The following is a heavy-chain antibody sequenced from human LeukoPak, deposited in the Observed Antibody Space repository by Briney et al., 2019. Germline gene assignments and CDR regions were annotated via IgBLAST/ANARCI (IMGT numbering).Heavy chain of an antibody. CDR3: AKDWGSSGYYYYMDV. V-gene: IGHV3-23*01. J-gene: IGHJ6*03. D-gene: IGHD3-22*01. CDR1: GFTVSSNY. CDR2: ISGSGGST. Sequence: GGSLRLSCAASGFTVSSNYMSWVRQAPGKGLEWVSAISGSGGSTYYADSVKGRFTISRDNSKNTLYLQMNSLRAEDTAVYYCAKDWGSSGYYYYMDVWGKGTTVTISS.